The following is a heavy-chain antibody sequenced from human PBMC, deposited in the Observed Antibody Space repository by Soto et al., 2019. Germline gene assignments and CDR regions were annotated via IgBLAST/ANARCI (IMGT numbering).Heavy chain of an antibody. CDR2: IYYSGST. V-gene: IGHV4-59*08. CDR1: GGSISSYY. CDR3: ARHNYGSGSTYFAY. Sequence: QVQLQESGPGLVKPSETLSLTCTVSGGSISSYYWSWIRQPPGKGLEWIGYIYYSGSTNYNPSLNSRDNRSVDTSKKQFALKLNSMSAADTAVYYCARHNYGSGSTYFAYWGQGTLVTVSS. J-gene: IGHJ4*02. D-gene: IGHD3-10*01.